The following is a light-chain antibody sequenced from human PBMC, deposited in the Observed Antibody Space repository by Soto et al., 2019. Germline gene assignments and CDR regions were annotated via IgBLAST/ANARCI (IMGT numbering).Light chain of an antibody. CDR1: QSISSY. J-gene: IGKJ1*01. Sequence: DIHMTQSPSSLSASVGDRVTITCRASQSISSYLNWYQQKPGKAPKLLIYAASSLQSGVPSRFSGSGSGTDFTLTISSLQPEDFATYYCQQSYSTPRTFXQGTKADIK. CDR3: QQSYSTPRT. CDR2: AAS. V-gene: IGKV1-39*01.